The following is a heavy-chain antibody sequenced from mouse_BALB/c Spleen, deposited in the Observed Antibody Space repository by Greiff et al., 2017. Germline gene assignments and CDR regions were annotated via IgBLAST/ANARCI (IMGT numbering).Heavy chain of an antibody. V-gene: IGHV3-6*02. CDR3: ARWLLRGYAMDY. D-gene: IGHD2-3*01. CDR2: ISYDGSN. Sequence: EVKLQESGPGLVKPSQSLSLTCSVTGYSITSGYYWNWIRQFPGNKLEWMGYISYDGSNNYNPSLKNRISITRDTSKNQFFLKLNSVTTEDTATYYCARWLLRGYAMDYWGQGTSVTVSS. J-gene: IGHJ4*01. CDR1: GYSITSGYY.